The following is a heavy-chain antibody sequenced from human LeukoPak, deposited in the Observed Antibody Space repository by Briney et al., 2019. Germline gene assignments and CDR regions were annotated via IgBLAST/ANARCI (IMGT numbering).Heavy chain of an antibody. J-gene: IGHJ4*02. CDR2: ISYDGSNK. CDR1: GFTFSSYA. D-gene: IGHD5-24*01. Sequence: GGSLRLSCAASGFTFSSYAMLWVRQAPGKGLEWVAVISYDGSNKYYADSVKGRFTISRDNSKNTLYLQMNSLRAEDTAVYYCARDGDGYNIDYWGQGTLVTVSS. V-gene: IGHV3-30-3*01. CDR3: ARDGDGYNIDY.